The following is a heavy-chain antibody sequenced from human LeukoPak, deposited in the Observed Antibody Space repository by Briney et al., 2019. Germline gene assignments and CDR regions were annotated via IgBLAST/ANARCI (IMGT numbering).Heavy chain of an antibody. V-gene: IGHV4-39*01. CDR2: IYYSGST. CDR3: ARAAFQLLFTRFDP. Sequence: PSETLSLTCTVSGGSISSSSYYWGWIRQPPGKGLEWIGSIYYSGSTYYNPSLKSRVTISVDTSKNQFSLKLSSVTAADTAVYYCARAAFQLLFTRFDPWGQGTLVTVSS. D-gene: IGHD5-24*01. J-gene: IGHJ5*02. CDR1: GGSISSSSYY.